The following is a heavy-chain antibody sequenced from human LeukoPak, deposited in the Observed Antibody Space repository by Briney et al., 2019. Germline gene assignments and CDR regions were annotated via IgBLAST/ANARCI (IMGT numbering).Heavy chain of an antibody. Sequence: GGSLRLSCAASGFTCSSYSMNWVRQAPGKGLEWVSSISSSSSYIYYADSVKGRFTISRDNAKNSLYLQMNSLRAEDTAVYYCVRHYTYYYDSSGDFDYWGQGTLVTVSS. D-gene: IGHD3-22*01. V-gene: IGHV3-21*01. CDR1: GFTCSSYS. CDR2: ISSSSSYI. J-gene: IGHJ4*02. CDR3: VRHYTYYYDSSGDFDY.